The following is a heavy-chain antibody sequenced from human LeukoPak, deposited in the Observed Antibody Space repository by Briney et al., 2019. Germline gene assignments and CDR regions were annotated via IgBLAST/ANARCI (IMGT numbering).Heavy chain of an antibody. CDR1: GGTFSSYT. D-gene: IGHD2-2*01. CDR2: IIPIFGTA. V-gene: IGHV1-69*01. CDR3: ARGEGREDIVVVPAAMFDY. J-gene: IGHJ4*02. Sequence: SVKVSCKASGGTFSSYTITWVRQAPGQGLEWMGGIIPIFGTANYAQKFQGRVTITADESTSTAYMELSSLRSEDTAVYYCARGEGREDIVVVPAAMFDYWGQGTLVTVSS.